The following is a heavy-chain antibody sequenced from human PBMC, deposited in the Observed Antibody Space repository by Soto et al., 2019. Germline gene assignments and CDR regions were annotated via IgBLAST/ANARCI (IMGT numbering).Heavy chain of an antibody. CDR1: GLTFSNYA. CDR3: ATLKFGLKYYFDS. D-gene: IGHD3-10*01. CDR2: MSGSGDT. Sequence: EVQLLESGGGLVQPGGSRRLSCAASGLTFSNYAMSWVRQAPGKGLEWVTAMSGSGDTYYADSVKGRFTISRDNSKNTLYLQMNSLRAEDTAVYYCATLKFGLKYYFDSWGQGTLVTVSS. J-gene: IGHJ4*02. V-gene: IGHV3-23*01.